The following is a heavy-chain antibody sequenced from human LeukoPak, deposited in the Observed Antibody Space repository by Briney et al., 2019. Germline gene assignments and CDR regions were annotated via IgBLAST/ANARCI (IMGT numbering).Heavy chain of an antibody. CDR2: ISGSGGST. V-gene: IGHV3-23*01. D-gene: IGHD6-6*01. CDR3: ATSNHSSSSLFY. J-gene: IGHJ4*02. Sequence: GGSLRLSCAASGFTFSSYAMSWVRQAPEKGLEWVSAISGSGGSTYYADSVKGRFTISRDNSKNTLYLQMNSLRAEDTAVYYCATSNHSSSSLFYWGQGTLVTVSS. CDR1: GFTFSSYA.